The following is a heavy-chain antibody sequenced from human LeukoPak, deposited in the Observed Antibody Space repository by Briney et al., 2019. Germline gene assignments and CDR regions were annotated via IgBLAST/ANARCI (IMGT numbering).Heavy chain of an antibody. CDR1: GYTFTGYY. Sequence: ASVKVSCKASGYTFTGYYMHWVRQAPGQGLEWIGWINPNSGGTNYAQKFQGRVTMTRDTSISTAYMELSRLRSDDTAVYYCARDLPRTGYSGGYEDFDYWGQGPLVTVS. CDR3: ARDLPRTGYSGGYEDFDY. D-gene: IGHD5-12*01. V-gene: IGHV1-2*02. J-gene: IGHJ4*02. CDR2: INPNSGGT.